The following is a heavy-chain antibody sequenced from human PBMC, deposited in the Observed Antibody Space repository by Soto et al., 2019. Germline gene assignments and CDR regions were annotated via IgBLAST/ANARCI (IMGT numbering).Heavy chain of an antibody. CDR1: GFSLSNARMG. D-gene: IGHD2-15*01. V-gene: IGHV2-26*01. J-gene: IGHJ2*01. CDR3: ARMTGDIVVVVAATPWYFDL. CDR2: IFSNDEK. Sequence: QVTLKESGPVLVKPTETLTLTCTVSGFSLSNARMGVRWIRQPPGKPLERLAHIFSNDEKSYSTSLKSRLTISKDTSKSQVVLTMTNFDPVDTATYYCARMTGDIVVVVAATPWYFDLWGRGTLVTVSS.